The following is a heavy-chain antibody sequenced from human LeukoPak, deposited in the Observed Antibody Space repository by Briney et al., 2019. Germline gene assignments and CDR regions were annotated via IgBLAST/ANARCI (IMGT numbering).Heavy chain of an antibody. CDR3: ARESVRYFDSRNWFDT. J-gene: IGHJ5*02. CDR1: GFTFSSYG. Sequence: PGRSLRLSCAASGFTFSSYGMHWVRQAPGKGLEWVAVIWYDGSNKYYADSVRGRFTISRDNSKNTLYLQMNSLRAEDTAVYYCARESVRYFDSRNWFDTWGQGTLVTVS. CDR2: IWYDGSNK. V-gene: IGHV3-33*01. D-gene: IGHD3-9*01.